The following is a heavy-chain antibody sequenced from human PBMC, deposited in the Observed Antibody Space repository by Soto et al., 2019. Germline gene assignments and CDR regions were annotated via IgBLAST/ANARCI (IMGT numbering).Heavy chain of an antibody. D-gene: IGHD3-10*01. CDR2: ISGSGGST. J-gene: IGHJ4*02. CDR3: AKDQSYYGSGSFGCFDY. V-gene: IGHV3-23*01. Sequence: EVQLLESGGGLVQPGGSLRLSCAASGFTFSSYAMSWVRQAPGKGLEWVSAISGSGGSTYYADSVKGRFTISRDNSKNTLYPQMNSLRPEDTAVYYCAKDQSYYGSGSFGCFDYWGQGTLVTVSS. CDR1: GFTFSSYA.